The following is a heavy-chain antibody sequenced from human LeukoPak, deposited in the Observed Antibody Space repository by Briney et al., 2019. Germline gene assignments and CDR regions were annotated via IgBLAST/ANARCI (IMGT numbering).Heavy chain of an antibody. Sequence: GGSLRLSCAASGFTFSSYWMCWVRQAPGKGLEWVANIKQDGSEKYYVDSVKGRFTISRDNAKNSLYLQMNSLRAEDTAVYYCARVDIVATTNLYYYYGMDVWDQGTTVTVSS. CDR2: IKQDGSEK. J-gene: IGHJ6*02. D-gene: IGHD5-12*01. CDR1: GFTFSSYW. CDR3: ARVDIVATTNLYYYYGMDV. V-gene: IGHV3-7*01.